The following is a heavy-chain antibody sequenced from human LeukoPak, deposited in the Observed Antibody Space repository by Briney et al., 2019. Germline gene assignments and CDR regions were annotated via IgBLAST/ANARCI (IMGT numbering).Heavy chain of an antibody. V-gene: IGHV3-7*01. CDR1: GFTFSSYW. J-gene: IGHJ5*02. Sequence: GGSLRLSCAASGFTFSSYWMSWVRQAPGKGLEWVANIKQDGSEKYYVDSVKGRFTISRDNAKNSLYLQMNSLRAEDTAVYYCARVGPTGPATFLSSTSCWFDPWGQGTLVTVSS. CDR2: IKQDGSEK. CDR3: ARVGPTGPATFLSSTSCWFDP. D-gene: IGHD2-2*01.